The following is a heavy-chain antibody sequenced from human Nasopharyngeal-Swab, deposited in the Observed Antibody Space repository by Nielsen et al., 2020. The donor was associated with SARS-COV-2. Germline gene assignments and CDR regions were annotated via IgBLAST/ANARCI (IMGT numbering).Heavy chain of an antibody. CDR1: EFTFSTYS. D-gene: IGHD6-13*01. CDR3: ARAAAGTSYYYGMDV. CDR2: ISSGGSAT. V-gene: IGHV3-48*04. J-gene: IGHJ6*02. Sequence: GGSLRFSCAASEFTFSTYSMHWVRQAPGKGLEWISYISSGGSATHYADSVKGRFAISRDNPKNSLYLQMYSLRAEDTAVYYCARAAAGTSYYYGMDVWGQGTTVTVSS.